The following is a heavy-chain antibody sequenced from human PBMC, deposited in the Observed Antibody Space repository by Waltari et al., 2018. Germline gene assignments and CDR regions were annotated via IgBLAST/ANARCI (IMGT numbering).Heavy chain of an antibody. CDR1: GGSISRSSYY. V-gene: IGHV4-39*01. CDR2: IYYSGST. J-gene: IGHJ6*02. Sequence: QLQLQESGPGLVKPSETLSLTCTVSGGSISRSSYYWGWIRPPPGQGPEWIGSIYYSGSTYYNPSLKSRVTISVDTSKNQFSRKLSSVTAADTAVYYCARHGKGRYSSSSYYYYYGMDVWGQGTTVTVSS. D-gene: IGHD6-13*01. CDR3: ARHGKGRYSSSSYYYYYGMDV.